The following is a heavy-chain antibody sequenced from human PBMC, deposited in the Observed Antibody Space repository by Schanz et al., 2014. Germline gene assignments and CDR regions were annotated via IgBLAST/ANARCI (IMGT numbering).Heavy chain of an antibody. CDR2: ISDDGSRR. J-gene: IGHJ4*02. D-gene: IGHD2-15*01. CDR3: ARDLAGGGNDV. V-gene: IGHV3-30*04. Sequence: VQLVESGGGFVQPGGSLRLSCAASGFIFSYYTIHWVRQAPGKGLEWVAVISDDGSRRHYADFVTGRFTISRDNSKDTVYLQMNSLRAEDTAVYYCARDLAGGGNDVWGQGTLVTVSS. CDR1: GFIFSYYT.